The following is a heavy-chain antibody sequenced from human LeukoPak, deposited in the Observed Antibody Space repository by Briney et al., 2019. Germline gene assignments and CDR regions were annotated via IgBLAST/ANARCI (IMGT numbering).Heavy chain of an antibody. J-gene: IGHJ4*02. V-gene: IGHV1-2*02. CDR3: ARVPGLWFGELYFDF. CDR1: GYTFTGYY. CDR2: INPNSGGT. Sequence: GASVKVSCKASGYTFTGYYMHWVRQAPGQGLEWMGWINPNSGGTNYAQKFQGRVTMTRDTSISTAYMELSRLRSDDTAVYYCARVPGLWFGELYFDFWGQGTLVTVSS. D-gene: IGHD3-10*01.